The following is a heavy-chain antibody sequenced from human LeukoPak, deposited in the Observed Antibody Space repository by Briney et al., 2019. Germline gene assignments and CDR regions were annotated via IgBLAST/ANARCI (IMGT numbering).Heavy chain of an antibody. V-gene: IGHV1-24*01. J-gene: IGHJ4*02. CDR1: GYTLTELS. CDR3: ASRFLSHSYGSVQFDY. Sequence: SVQVSCQVCGYTLTELSILWVRQAAGKGLEWVGGFDPEDGETIYAQKFQGRVTMTEDTSTDTAYMELSSLRSEDTAVYYCASRFLSHSYGSVQFDYWGQGTLVTVSS. CDR2: FDPEDGET. D-gene: IGHD5-18*01.